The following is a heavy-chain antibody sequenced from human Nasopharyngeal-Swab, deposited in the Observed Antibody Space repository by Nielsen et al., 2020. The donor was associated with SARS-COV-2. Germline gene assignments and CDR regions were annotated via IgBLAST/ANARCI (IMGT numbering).Heavy chain of an antibody. V-gene: IGHV4-39*01. CDR2: IYYSGST. Sequence: WIRQPPGKGLEWIGSIYYSGSTYYNPSLKSRVTISVDTSKNQFSLKLSSVTAADTAVYYCARLSPEDGDYWGQGTPVTVSS. D-gene: IGHD3-10*01. CDR3: ARLSPEDGDY. J-gene: IGHJ4*02.